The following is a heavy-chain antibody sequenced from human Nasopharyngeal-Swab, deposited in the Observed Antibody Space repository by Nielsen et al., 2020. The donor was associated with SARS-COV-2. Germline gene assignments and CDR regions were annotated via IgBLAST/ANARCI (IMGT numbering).Heavy chain of an antibody. CDR2: INAGNGNT. CDR3: ARDANYDSNLLDPFNF. CDR1: GYTFTSYA. D-gene: IGHD3-22*01. J-gene: IGHJ3*01. Sequence: ASVKVSCKASGYTFTSYAMHWVRQAPGQRLEWMGWINAGNGNTKYSQKFQGRVTITRDTSASTAYMELSSLRSEDTAMYYCARDANYDSNLLDPFNFWGQGTMVTVSS. V-gene: IGHV1-3*01.